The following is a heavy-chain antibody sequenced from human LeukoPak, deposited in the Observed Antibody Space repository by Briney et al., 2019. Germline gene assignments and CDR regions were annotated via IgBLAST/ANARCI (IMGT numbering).Heavy chain of an antibody. CDR2: IYYSGST. D-gene: IGHD6-13*01. Sequence: LETLSLTCTVSGGSISSGSSYWNWIRQPARKGLEWIGSIYYSGSTYYNPSLKSRVTISVDTSKNQFSLKLSSVTAADTAVYYCARQKSSPYYFDYWGQGTLVTVSS. V-gene: IGHV4-39*01. CDR1: GGSISSGSSY. CDR3: ARQKSSPYYFDY. J-gene: IGHJ4*02.